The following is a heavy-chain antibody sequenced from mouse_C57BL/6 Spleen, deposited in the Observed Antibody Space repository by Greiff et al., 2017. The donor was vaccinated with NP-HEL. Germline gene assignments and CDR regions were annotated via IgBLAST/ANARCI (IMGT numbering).Heavy chain of an antibody. CDR3: ARVEAAYYGNYHAMDY. V-gene: IGHV1-82*01. CDR1: GYAFSSSW. CDR2: IYPGDGDT. D-gene: IGHD2-10*01. J-gene: IGHJ4*01. Sequence: QVQLQQSGPELVKPGASVKISCKASGYAFSSSWMNWVKQRPGKGLEWIGRIYPGDGDTNYNGKFKGKATLTADKSSSTAYMQLSSLTSEDSAVYVCARVEAAYYGNYHAMDYWGQGTSVTVSS.